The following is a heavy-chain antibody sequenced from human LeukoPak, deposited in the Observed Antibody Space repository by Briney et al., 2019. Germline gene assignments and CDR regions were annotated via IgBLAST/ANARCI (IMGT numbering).Heavy chain of an antibody. Sequence: PSETLSLTCTVSGGSISSYYWSWIRQPPGKGLEWIGYIYYSGSTNYNPSLKSRVTISVDTSKNQFSLKLSSVTAADTAVYYCARVRRKWFLGVKPLVLGFDYWGQGTLVTVSS. CDR2: IYYSGST. J-gene: IGHJ4*02. V-gene: IGHV4-59*01. CDR3: ARVRRKWFLGVKPLVLGFDY. D-gene: IGHD3-16*01. CDR1: GGSISSYY.